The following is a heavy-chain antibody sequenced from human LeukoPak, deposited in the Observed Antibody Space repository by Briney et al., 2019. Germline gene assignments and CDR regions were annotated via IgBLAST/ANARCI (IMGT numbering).Heavy chain of an antibody. D-gene: IGHD3-3*01. CDR1: GGSISSGSYY. J-gene: IGHJ6*03. CDR2: IYTTGST. V-gene: IGHV4-61*02. Sequence: SETLSLTCTVSGGSISSGSYYWSWIRQPAGKGLEWIGRIYTTGSTNYNPSLKSRVTMSVDTSKNQVSLKLSSVTAADTAVYYCARDTPPADFWSGYYTSYYYYMDVWGKGTTVTVSS. CDR3: ARDTPPADFWSGYYTSYYYYMDV.